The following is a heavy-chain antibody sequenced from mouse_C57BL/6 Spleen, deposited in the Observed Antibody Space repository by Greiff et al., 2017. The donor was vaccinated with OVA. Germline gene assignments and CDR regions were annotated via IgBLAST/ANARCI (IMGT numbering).Heavy chain of an antibody. D-gene: IGHD4-1*01. CDR1: GYTFTDYY. J-gene: IGHJ3*01. CDR2: INPNNGGT. CDR3: ARRSLTGPCAY. Sequence: EVQLQQSGPELVKPGASVKISCKASGYTFTDYYMNWVKQSHGKSLEWIGDINPNNGGTSYNQKFKGKATLTVDKSSSTAYMELRSLTSEDSAVYYCARRSLTGPCAYWGQGTLVTVAA. V-gene: IGHV1-26*01.